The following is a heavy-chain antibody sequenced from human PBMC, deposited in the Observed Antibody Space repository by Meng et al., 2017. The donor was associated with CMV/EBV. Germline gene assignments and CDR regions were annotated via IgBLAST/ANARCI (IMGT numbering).Heavy chain of an antibody. CDR1: GFTVSSNY. V-gene: IGHV3-53*01. CDR3: ATTYDSSGLDY. CDR2: IYSGGST. J-gene: IGHJ4*02. Sequence: LSCAASGFTVSSNYMSWVRQAPGKGLEWVSVIYSGGSTYYADSVKGRFTISRDNSKNTLYLQMNSLRAEDTAVYYCATTYDSSGLDYWGQGTLVTVSS. D-gene: IGHD3-22*01.